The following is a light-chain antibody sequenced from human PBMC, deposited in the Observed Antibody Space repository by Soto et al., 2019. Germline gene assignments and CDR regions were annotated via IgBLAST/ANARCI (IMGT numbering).Light chain of an antibody. Sequence: QSVLTQPASVSGSPGQSITISCTGTSSDVGGYNYVSWYQQHPGKAPKLMIYEVSNRPSGVSNRFSGSKSGNTASLTISGLQAEDEADYYCSSYTSSSVGVFGTGTKLT. J-gene: IGLJ1*01. CDR2: EVS. V-gene: IGLV2-14*01. CDR1: SSDVGGYNY. CDR3: SSYTSSSVGV.